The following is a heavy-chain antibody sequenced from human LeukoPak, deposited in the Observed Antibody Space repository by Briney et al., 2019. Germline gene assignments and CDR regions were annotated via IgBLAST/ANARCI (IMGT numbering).Heavy chain of an antibody. CDR3: ARDLEVESAVAGPY. D-gene: IGHD6-19*01. CDR2: IWYDGSNK. CDR1: GFTFSSYG. V-gene: IGHV3-33*01. J-gene: IGHJ4*02. Sequence: GRSLRLSCAASGFTFSSYGMHWVRQAPGKGLEWVAVIWYDGSNKYYADSVKGRFTISRDNSKNTLHLQMNSLRAEDTAVYYCARDLEVESAVAGPYWGQGTLVTVSS.